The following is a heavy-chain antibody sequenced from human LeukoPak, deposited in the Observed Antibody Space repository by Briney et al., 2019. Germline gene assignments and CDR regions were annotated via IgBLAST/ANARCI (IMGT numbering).Heavy chain of an antibody. D-gene: IGHD3-3*01. CDR1: GGSISSGGYY. CDR2: IYYSGST. V-gene: IGHV4-31*03. J-gene: IGHJ6*02. Sequence: SQTLSLTCTVSGGSISSGGYYWSWIRQHPGKGLEWIGYIYYSGSTYYNPSLKSRVTISVDTSKNQFSLKLSSVTAADTAVYYCARAGVGVYDFWSGYAGLAHYYGMDVWGQGTTVTVSS. CDR3: ARAGVGVYDFWSGYAGLAHYYGMDV.